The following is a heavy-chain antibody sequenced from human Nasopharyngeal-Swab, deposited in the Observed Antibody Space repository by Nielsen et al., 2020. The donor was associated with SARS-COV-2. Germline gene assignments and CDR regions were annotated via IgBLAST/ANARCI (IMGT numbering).Heavy chain of an antibody. Sequence: GGSLRLSCAASGFTFSSYAMSWVRQAPGKGLEWVSAISGSGGSTYYADSVKGRFTISRDNSKNTLYLQMNSLRAEDTAVYYCARRDRYCSGGSCYGENAFDIWGQGTMVTVSS. D-gene: IGHD2-15*01. J-gene: IGHJ3*02. CDR3: ARRDRYCSGGSCYGENAFDI. CDR2: ISGSGGST. V-gene: IGHV3-23*01. CDR1: GFTFSSYA.